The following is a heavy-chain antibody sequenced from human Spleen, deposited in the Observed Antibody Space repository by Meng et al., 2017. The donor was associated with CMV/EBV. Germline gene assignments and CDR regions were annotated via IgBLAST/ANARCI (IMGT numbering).Heavy chain of an antibody. CDR2: IHPHRGDT. D-gene: IGHD2-2*01. V-gene: IGHV1-2*02. Sequence: ASVKVSCKASDHKINDYDINCVRQAPGQGLEWMGWIHPHRGDTNYAQQFQGRVTLTRDTSINTGYMELTRLTSDDTAVYYCARGSSPCSVTSCYLHVDYWGQGTLVTVSS. CDR1: DHKINDYD. J-gene: IGHJ4*02. CDR3: ARGSSPCSVTSCYLHVDY.